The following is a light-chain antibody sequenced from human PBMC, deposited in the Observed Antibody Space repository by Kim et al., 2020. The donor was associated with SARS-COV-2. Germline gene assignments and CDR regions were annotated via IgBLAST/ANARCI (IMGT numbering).Light chain of an antibody. Sequence: SSELTQDPAVSVALVQTVKITCQGDSLRSDYASWYQQKPGRAPVLVIYGKNNRPSGIPDRFSGSSSGHTASLTITGAQAEDEADFYCNSRDSSGNRVFGGGTQLTVL. CDR1: SLRSDY. CDR2: GKN. V-gene: IGLV3-19*01. CDR3: NSRDSSGNRV. J-gene: IGLJ3*02.